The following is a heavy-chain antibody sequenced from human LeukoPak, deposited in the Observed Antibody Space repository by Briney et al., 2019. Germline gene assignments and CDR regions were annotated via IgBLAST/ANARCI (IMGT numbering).Heavy chain of an antibody. D-gene: IGHD4-11*01. CDR3: ARSGGLQKFDY. CDR1: GGSFSGYY. J-gene: IGHJ4*02. V-gene: IGHV3-30-3*01. Sequence: LSLTCAVYGGSFSGYYWSWIRQAPGKGLQWVAVISYDGNTIHYADSVKGRFIISRDTSKNTLYLQMNSLRAEDTAVYYCARSGGLQKFDYWGQGTLVTVSS. CDR2: ISYDGNTI.